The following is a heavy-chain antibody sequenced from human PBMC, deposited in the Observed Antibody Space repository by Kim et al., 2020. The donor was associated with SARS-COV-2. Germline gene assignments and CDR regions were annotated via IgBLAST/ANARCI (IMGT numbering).Heavy chain of an antibody. D-gene: IGHD5-18*01. V-gene: IGHV1-18*01. Sequence: ASVKVSCKASGYTFTSYGISWVRQAPGQGLEWMGWISAYIGNTNYAQKLQGRVTMTTDTSTSTAYMELRSLRSDDTAVYYCARDFRWDSVYSYGYFDYWGQGTLVTVSS. CDR1: GYTFTSYG. CDR3: ARDFRWDSVYSYGYFDY. J-gene: IGHJ4*02. CDR2: ISAYIGNT.